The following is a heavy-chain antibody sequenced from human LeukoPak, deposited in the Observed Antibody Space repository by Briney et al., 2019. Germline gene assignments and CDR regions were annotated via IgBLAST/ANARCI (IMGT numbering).Heavy chain of an antibody. Sequence: GGSLRLSCAASGFTFSNYEMHWVRRAPGKGLEWVSFIDSSSGYIYYADSVKGRFTISRDNARNSLFLQMNSLRAEDTAIYYCARARRSGTYLPFDYWGRGTLVTVSP. CDR3: ARARRSGTYLPFDY. CDR2: IDSSSGYI. V-gene: IGHV3-21*04. D-gene: IGHD1-26*01. J-gene: IGHJ4*02. CDR1: GFTFSNYE.